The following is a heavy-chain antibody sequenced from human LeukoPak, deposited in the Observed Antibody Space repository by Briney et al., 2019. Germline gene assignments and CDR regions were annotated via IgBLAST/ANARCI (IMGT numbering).Heavy chain of an antibody. CDR2: IYPGDSDT. CDR3: ARHTYDILTGYYNGYYYYYMDV. Sequence: GASLKISCKGSGYSFTSYWIGWVRQMPGKGLEWMGIIYPGDSDTRYSPSFQGQVTISADKSISTAYLQWSSLKASDTAMYYCARHTYDILTGYYNGYYYYYMDVWGKGTTVTVSS. D-gene: IGHD3-9*01. J-gene: IGHJ6*03. CDR1: GYSFTSYW. V-gene: IGHV5-51*01.